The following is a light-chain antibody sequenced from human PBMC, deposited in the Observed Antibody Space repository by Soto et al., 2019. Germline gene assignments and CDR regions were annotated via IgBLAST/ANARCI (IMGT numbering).Light chain of an antibody. J-gene: IGLJ2*01. CDR3: CSHTGSNVV. Sequence: QSALTQPASVSGSPGQSITISCTGTSSDVGSYNLVSWYQQHPDKAPKLMIYEGSKRPSGVSNRFSGSKSGNTASLTISGLQAEDEADYYCCSHTGSNVVFGGGTQLTVL. CDR1: SSDVGSYNL. CDR2: EGS. V-gene: IGLV2-23*01.